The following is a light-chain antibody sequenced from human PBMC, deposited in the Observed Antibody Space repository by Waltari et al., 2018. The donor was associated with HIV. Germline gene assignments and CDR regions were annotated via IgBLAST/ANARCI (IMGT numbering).Light chain of an antibody. V-gene: IGKV4-1*01. CDR1: QTVLHSSSNKNH. Sequence: DIAMTQSPDSLAVSLGEKVTINCKSSQTVLHSSSNKNHLAWYQQKAGQRPKLPIYWASTRESGVPDRFIGSGSGTYFSLTIGSLQAEDVAVYYCQQYYSFPLTFGGGTAVEIK. CDR2: WAS. CDR3: QQYYSFPLT. J-gene: IGKJ4*01.